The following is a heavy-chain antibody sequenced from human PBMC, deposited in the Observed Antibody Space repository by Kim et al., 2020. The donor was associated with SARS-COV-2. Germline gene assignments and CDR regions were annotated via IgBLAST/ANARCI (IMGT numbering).Heavy chain of an antibody. D-gene: IGHD2-15*01. V-gene: IGHV4-39*01. Sequence: PSLKSRVTISVDTSKNQFSRKLSSVTAADTAVYYCARLSCSGGSCYIVDIWGQGTMVTVSS. CDR3: ARLSCSGGSCYIVDI. J-gene: IGHJ3*02.